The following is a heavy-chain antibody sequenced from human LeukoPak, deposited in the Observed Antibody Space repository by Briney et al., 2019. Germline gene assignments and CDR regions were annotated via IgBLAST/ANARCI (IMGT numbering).Heavy chain of an antibody. Sequence: GASVKVSCKASGGTFSSYAISWVRQAPGQGLEWMGGIIPIFGTANYAQKFQGRVTITADESTSTAYMELSSLRSEDTAVYYCARETYYDSSGYMVYWGQGTLVTVSS. CDR1: GGTFSSYA. D-gene: IGHD3-22*01. CDR2: IIPIFGTA. CDR3: ARETYYDSSGYMVY. V-gene: IGHV1-69*13. J-gene: IGHJ4*02.